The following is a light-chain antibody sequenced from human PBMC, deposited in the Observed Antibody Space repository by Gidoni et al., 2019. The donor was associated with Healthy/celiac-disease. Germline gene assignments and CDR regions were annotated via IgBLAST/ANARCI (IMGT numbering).Light chain of an antibody. J-gene: IGKJ2*01. V-gene: IGKV1-5*01. Sequence: EIQMTQSPSTLSASVGDRVTITCRASQSISSWLAWYQQKPGKAPKLLIYDASSLESGVPSRFSGSGSGTEFTLTISSLQPDDFATYYCQQYNSPMYTFGQXTKLEIK. CDR2: DAS. CDR3: QQYNSPMYT. CDR1: QSISSW.